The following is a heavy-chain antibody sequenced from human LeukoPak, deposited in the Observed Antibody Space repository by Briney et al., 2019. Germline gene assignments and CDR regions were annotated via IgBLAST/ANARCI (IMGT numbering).Heavy chain of an antibody. CDR1: GGTFSSYA. J-gene: IGHJ4*02. D-gene: IGHD6-19*01. V-gene: IGHV1-69*01. CDR2: IIPIFGTS. CDR3: ATSSAVADPYYFDY. Sequence: SVKVSCKASGGTFSSYAISWVRQAPGRGLEWMRGIIPIFGTSNYAQKFQGRVTITADESTSTAYMELSSLGSEDTAVYYCATSSAVADPYYFDYWGQGTLVTVSS.